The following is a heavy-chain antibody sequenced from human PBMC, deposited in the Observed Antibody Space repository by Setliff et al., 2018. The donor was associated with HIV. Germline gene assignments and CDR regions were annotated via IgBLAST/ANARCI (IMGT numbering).Heavy chain of an antibody. D-gene: IGHD6-6*01. CDR3: ASEAWSSYRSSSGYYYYYMDV. CDR1: GDSVSSASYY. CDR2: IYYSGTT. J-gene: IGHJ6*03. V-gene: IGHV4-61*01. Sequence: SETLSLTCTVSGDSVSSASYYWSWIRQPPGKGLEWIGYIYYSGTTKYNPSLKSRVTISVDTSKNQFSLKLSSVTAADTAVYYCASEAWSSYRSSSGYYYYYMDVWGKGTTVTVSS.